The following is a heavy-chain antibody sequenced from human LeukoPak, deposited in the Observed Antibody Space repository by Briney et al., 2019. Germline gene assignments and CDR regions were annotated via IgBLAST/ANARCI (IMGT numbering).Heavy chain of an antibody. CDR3: AKGVWVVRGVIGDAFDI. J-gene: IGHJ3*02. CDR2: ISYDGSNK. CDR1: GFTFSNYG. Sequence: GGSLRLSCAASGFTFSNYGMHWVRQAPGKGLEWVAVISYDGSNKYYADSVKGRFTISRDNSKNALYLQMSSLRAEDTAVYYCAKGVWVVRGVIGDAFDIWGQGTMVTVSS. V-gene: IGHV3-30*18. D-gene: IGHD3-10*01.